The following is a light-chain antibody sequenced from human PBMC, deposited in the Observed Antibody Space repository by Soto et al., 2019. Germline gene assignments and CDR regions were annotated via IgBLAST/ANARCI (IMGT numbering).Light chain of an antibody. Sequence: QLVLTQPPSASGTPGQRVTISCSGTSSNIGSNSVSWYHHLPGTAPKLLMYNNDQRPSGVPDRFSGSKSDTAASLAISGLQPEDESEYYCAAWDDSLNGTLFGGGTKLTVL. CDR1: SSNIGSNS. CDR3: AAWDDSLNGTL. CDR2: NND. V-gene: IGLV1-44*01. J-gene: IGLJ2*01.